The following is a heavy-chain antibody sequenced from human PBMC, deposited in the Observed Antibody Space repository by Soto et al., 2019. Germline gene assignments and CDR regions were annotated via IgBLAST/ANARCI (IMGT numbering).Heavy chain of an antibody. CDR1: GDSLKKHY. J-gene: IGHJ5*02. V-gene: IGHV4-59*11. D-gene: IGHD6-13*01. CDR3: ARAAAAVSNWFDP. CDR2: IYDSGST. Sequence: PSETLSLTCSVSGDSLKKHYWAWIRHSPGKGLEWIGNIYDSGSTNYSPALKSRVSMSVDTSKNQFSLKLSSVTAADTAVYYCARAAAAVSNWFDPWGQGTLVTVSS.